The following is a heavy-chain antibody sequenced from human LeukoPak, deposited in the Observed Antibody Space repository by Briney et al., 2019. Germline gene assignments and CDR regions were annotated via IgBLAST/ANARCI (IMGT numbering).Heavy chain of an antibody. D-gene: IGHD3/OR15-3a*01. V-gene: IGHV1-2*02. CDR1: GYTFTGYY. CDR2: IALNTGDT. CDR3: ARDLFWTGFYYFDF. Sequence: ASVKVSCKTSGYTFTGYYIHWIRQAPGQGLEWMGWIALNTGDTHSAQKFQHRVTMTRDTSISTAYLELTRLTSDDTAVYYCARDLFWTGFYYFDFWGQGTLVTVSS. J-gene: IGHJ4*02.